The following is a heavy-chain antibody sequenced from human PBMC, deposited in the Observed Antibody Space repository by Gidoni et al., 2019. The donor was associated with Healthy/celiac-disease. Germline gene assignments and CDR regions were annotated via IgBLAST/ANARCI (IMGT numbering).Heavy chain of an antibody. V-gene: IGHV4-34*01. CDR2: INHSGST. J-gene: IGHJ1*01. Sequence: QVQLQQWGAGLLKPSETLSLTCAVYGGSFSGYYWSWIRQPPGKGLEWIGEINHSGSTNYNPSRKSRVTISVDTSKNQFSLKLSSVTAADTAVYYCARGPYCSGGSCYGGKYFQHWGQGTLVTVSS. CDR1: GGSFSGYY. D-gene: IGHD2-15*01. CDR3: ARGPYCSGGSCYGGKYFQH.